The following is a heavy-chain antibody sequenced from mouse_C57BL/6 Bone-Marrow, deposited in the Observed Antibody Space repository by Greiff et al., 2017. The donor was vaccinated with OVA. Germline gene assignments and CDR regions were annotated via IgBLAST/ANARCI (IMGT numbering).Heavy chain of an antibody. CDR2: IYPRSGDT. D-gene: IGHD2-3*01. CDR1: GYTFTSYG. CDR3: GGWVLHTY. Sequence: VMLVESGAELARPGASVKLSCKASGYTFTSYGISWVKQRPGQGLEWIGEIYPRSGDTYYNEKFKGKATLTADKSSSTAYMELRSLTSEDSAVYFCGGWVLHTYWGQGTLVTVSA. J-gene: IGHJ3*01. V-gene: IGHV1-81*01.